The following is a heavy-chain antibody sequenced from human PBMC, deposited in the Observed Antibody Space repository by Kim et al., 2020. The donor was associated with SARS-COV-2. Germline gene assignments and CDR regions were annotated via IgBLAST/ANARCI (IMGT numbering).Heavy chain of an antibody. CDR2: IRSKAYGGTT. CDR1: GFTFGDYA. CDR3: TRAPNYFDWLPRDAFDI. V-gene: IGHV3-49*03. D-gene: IGHD3-9*01. J-gene: IGHJ3*02. Sequence: GGSLRLSCTASGFTFGDYAMSWFRQAPGKGLEWVGFIRSKAYGGTTEYAASVKGRFTISRDDSKSIAYLQMNSLKTEDTAVYYCTRAPNYFDWLPRDAFDIWGQGTMVTVSS.